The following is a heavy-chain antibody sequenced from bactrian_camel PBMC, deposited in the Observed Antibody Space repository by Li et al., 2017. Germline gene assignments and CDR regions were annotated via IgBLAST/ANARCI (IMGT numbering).Heavy chain of an antibody. CDR3: AASRDTGVCSRLFENNF. V-gene: IGHV3S55*01. CDR2: IGDDGKA. CDR1: EFTFVDSD. J-gene: IGHJ4*01. Sequence: QLVESGGGSVEVGGSLKLSCTASEFTFVDSDVGWYRQVPDTACEWVSTIGDDGKARYDESVAGRFTISLDHAKNTLYLQMTSLKPEDTATYYCAASRDTGVCSRLFENNFWGQGTQVTVS. D-gene: IGHD7*01.